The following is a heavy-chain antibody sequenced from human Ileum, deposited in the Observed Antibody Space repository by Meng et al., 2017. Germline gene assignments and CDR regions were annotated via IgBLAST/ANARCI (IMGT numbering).Heavy chain of an antibody. J-gene: IGHJ5*02. CDR1: GGSMSGNFYS. Sequence: QLPLQGAGPRLVRPPETLSLTCTVSGGSMSGNFYSWAWIRQPPGKGLEWIVTIHYSGSTYYNPSLKSRVTTSIDTSKKQFFLKLSSVTAADTAVYFCARQPTGYPNWLDPWGQGTLVTVSS. D-gene: IGHD3-9*01. CDR2: IHYSGST. CDR3: ARQPTGYPNWLDP. V-gene: IGHV4-39*07.